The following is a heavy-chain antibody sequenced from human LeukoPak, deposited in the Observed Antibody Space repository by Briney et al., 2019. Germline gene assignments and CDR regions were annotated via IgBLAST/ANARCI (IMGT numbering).Heavy chain of an antibody. CDR2: INWNGGST. D-gene: IGHD5-18*01. J-gene: IGHJ4*02. V-gene: IGHV3-20*04. Sequence: GGSLRLSCAASGFIFDNFWLSWVRQAPGKGLEWVSGINWNGGSTGYADSVKGRFTISRDNAKNSLYLQMNSLRAEDTALYYCARDGLPYTAMVTSFDYWGQGTLVTVSS. CDR1: GFIFDNFW. CDR3: ARDGLPYTAMVTSFDY.